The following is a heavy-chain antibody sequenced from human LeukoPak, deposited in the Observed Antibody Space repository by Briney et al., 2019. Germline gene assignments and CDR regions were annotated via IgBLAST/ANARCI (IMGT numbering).Heavy chain of an antibody. J-gene: IGHJ4*02. Sequence: ASVKVSCKTSGYTFTGYYMHWVRQGPGQGLEWMGWINPNIGGTNYAQKFQGRVTMTRDTSISTAYMELSRLRSDDTAVYYCARVRDLAYFDYWGQGTLVTVSS. CDR3: ARVRDLAYFDY. V-gene: IGHV1-2*02. CDR2: INPNIGGT. D-gene: IGHD2-21*02. CDR1: GYTFTGYY.